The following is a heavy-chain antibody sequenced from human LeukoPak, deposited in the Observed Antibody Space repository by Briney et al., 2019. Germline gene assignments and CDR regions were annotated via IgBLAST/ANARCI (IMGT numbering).Heavy chain of an antibody. D-gene: IGHD4-23*01. CDR2: INAGNGNT. CDR3: ARDHGGNWLNNPYYSDY. CDR1: GYTFTSYA. V-gene: IGHV1-3*01. Sequence: ASVKVSCKASGYTFTSYAMHWVRQAPGQRLEWMGWINAGNGNTKYSQKFQGRVTITRDTSASTAYMELSSLRSEDTAVYYCARDHGGNWLNNPYYSDYWGQGTLVTVSS. J-gene: IGHJ4*02.